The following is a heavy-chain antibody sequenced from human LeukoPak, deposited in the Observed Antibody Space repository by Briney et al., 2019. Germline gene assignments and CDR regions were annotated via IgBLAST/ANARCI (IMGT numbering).Heavy chain of an antibody. CDR3: ARAGDDSSGWPLGSSEYFQH. CDR2: IYYSGST. Sequence: SETLSLTCTVSGGSISSYYWSWIRQTPGKGLEWIGYIYYSGSTNYNPSLKSRVTILVDTSKNQFSLQLNSVTPEDTAVYYCARAGDDSSGWPLGSSEYFQHWGQGTLVTVSS. V-gene: IGHV4-59*12. D-gene: IGHD6-19*01. J-gene: IGHJ1*01. CDR1: GGSISSYY.